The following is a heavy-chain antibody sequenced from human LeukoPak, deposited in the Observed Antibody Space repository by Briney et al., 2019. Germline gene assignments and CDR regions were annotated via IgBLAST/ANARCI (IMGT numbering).Heavy chain of an antibody. Sequence: GGSLRLSCAASGLTFSNACMSWVRQAPGKGLEWVGRIKSKTEGETTDYATPVKGRFTISRDDSKDTLYLQMDSLKTEDTAVYYCTTHSSGPWHWGQGTLVTVSS. J-gene: IGHJ4*02. CDR1: GLTFSNAC. CDR2: IKSKTEGETT. V-gene: IGHV3-15*01. CDR3: TTHSSGPWH. D-gene: IGHD3-22*01.